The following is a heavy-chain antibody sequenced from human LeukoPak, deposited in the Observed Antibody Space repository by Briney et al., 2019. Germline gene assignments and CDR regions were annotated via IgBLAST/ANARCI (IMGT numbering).Heavy chain of an antibody. Sequence: GGSLRLSCAASGFTFSDHYMDWVRQAPGKGLEWVGRIRNKANSNTTENAASVKGRFTISRDDSKNSLYLQMNNLKTEDTAVYYCARVSVVAPYYYYYMDVWGKGTTVTVSS. D-gene: IGHD3-22*01. V-gene: IGHV3-72*01. J-gene: IGHJ6*03. CDR3: ARVSVVAPYYYYYMDV. CDR1: GFTFSDHY. CDR2: IRNKANSNTT.